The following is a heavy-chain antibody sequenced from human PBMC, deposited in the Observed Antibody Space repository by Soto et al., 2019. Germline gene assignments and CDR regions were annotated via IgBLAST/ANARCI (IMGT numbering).Heavy chain of an antibody. Sequence: PSETLSLTCTVSGGSISSSSHYWGWVRQPPGKGLEWIASIKYSGNTYYNPSLKSRVTISVDTSENQFSLKLNSVTAADTAVYFCARQGIPGSYYDVLAYWGQGPLVTVSS. CDR2: IKYSGNT. CDR1: GGSISSSSHY. CDR3: ARQGIPGSYYDVLAY. J-gene: IGHJ1*01. V-gene: IGHV4-39*01. D-gene: IGHD1-26*01.